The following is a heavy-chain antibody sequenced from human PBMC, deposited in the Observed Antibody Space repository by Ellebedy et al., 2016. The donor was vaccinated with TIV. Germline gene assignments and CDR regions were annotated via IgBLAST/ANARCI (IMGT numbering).Heavy chain of an antibody. V-gene: IGHV3-23*01. CDR2: ITYSGGST. CDR1: GFTFSSYA. CDR3: ARVRSSAFEI. Sequence: GESLKISCAASGFTFSSYAMTWVRQAPGKGLEWVSAITYSGGSTYYADSVKGRFTISRDNSKNTVSLQMNSLRVEDTAVYYCARVRSSAFEIWGQGTMVTVSS. J-gene: IGHJ3*02.